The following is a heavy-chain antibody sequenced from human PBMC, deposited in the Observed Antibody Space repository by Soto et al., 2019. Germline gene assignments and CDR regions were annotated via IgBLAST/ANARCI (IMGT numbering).Heavy chain of an antibody. CDR2: IYHSGTT. CDR3: ARVEWEQPTPVFDY. Sequence: QVQLQESGPGLVKPSETLSLTCGVSGYSISSGYYWGWIRQPPGKGLEWIGSIYHSGTTYYNPSLKSRVTISVDTSKNQFSLKLTSVTAADTAVYYCARVEWEQPTPVFDYWGQGTLVTVSS. CDR1: GYSISSGYY. V-gene: IGHV4-38-2*01. D-gene: IGHD1-26*01. J-gene: IGHJ4*02.